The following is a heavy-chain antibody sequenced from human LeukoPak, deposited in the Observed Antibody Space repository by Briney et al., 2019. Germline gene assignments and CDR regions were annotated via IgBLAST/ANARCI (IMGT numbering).Heavy chain of an antibody. Sequence: SDTLSLTCTVSGGSISSYYWSWIRQPPGKGLEWIGYIYYSGSTNYYPSLKSRVTISVDTSKNQFSLKLSSVTAADTAVYYCARARGWHSSFDYWGQGTLVTVSS. D-gene: IGHD6-19*01. V-gene: IGHV4-59*07. CDR1: GGSISSYY. CDR3: ARARGWHSSFDY. J-gene: IGHJ4*02. CDR2: IYYSGST.